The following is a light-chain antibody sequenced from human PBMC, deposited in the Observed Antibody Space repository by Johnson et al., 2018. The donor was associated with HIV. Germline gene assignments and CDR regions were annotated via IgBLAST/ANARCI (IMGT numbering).Light chain of an antibody. J-gene: IGLJ1*01. CDR3: GTWDSSLSAPV. Sequence: QAVLTQPPSVSAAPGQKVTISCSGSSSNIGNNFVSWYQQLPVAAPKLLIYENNKRPSGIPDRFSGSKSGTSATLGITGLQTGDEADYYCGTWDSSLSAPVFGTGTKVTGL. V-gene: IGLV1-51*02. CDR2: ENN. CDR1: SSNIGNNF.